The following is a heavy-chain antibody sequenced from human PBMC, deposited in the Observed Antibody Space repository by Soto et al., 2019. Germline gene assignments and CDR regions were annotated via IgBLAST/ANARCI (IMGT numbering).Heavy chain of an antibody. J-gene: IGHJ4*02. CDR3: ARDGYDGSGSPYPAY. V-gene: IGHV4-59*01. D-gene: IGHD3-10*01. Sequence: SETLSLTCIVSGGSMSEYFWSGIGQSPGKGLEWIGYIYYLGSTDYNPSLKSRVTISVDTSKRQFSLRLTSVTAADTAVYYCARDGYDGSGSPYPAYWGPGTQVTVSS. CDR2: IYYLGST. CDR1: GGSMSEYF.